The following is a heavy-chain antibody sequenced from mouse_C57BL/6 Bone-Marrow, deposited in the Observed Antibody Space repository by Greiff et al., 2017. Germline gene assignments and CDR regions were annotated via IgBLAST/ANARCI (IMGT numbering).Heavy chain of an antibody. CDR2: IRSNSNNYAT. V-gene: IGHV10-1*01. CDR1: GFSFNTYA. J-gene: IGHJ1*03. CDR3: GAMDRYVDV. D-gene: IGHD1-1*02. Sequence: EVQLVESGGGLVQPKGSLKLSCAASGFSFNTYAMNWVRQAPGKGLEWVARIRSNSNNYATYYADSVKDRFTISSDESESMLYLQMNNLKTEDTAMYYCGAMDRYVDVWGTGTTVTVSS.